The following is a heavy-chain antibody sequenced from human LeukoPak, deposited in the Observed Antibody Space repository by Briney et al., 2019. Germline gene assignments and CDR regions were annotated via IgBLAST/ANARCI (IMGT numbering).Heavy chain of an antibody. CDR2: ISGSGGST. CDR1: RFTFSSYG. D-gene: IGHD3-22*01. CDR3: AKSSYYDASGYYREYYFDY. Sequence: GGSLRLSCAASRFTFSSYGMSWVRQAPGKGLEWVSSISGSGGSTYYTDSVKGRFTISRDNSKNTLYLQMNSLRDEDTAVYYCAKSSYYDASGYYREYYFDYWGQGTLVTVSS. V-gene: IGHV3-23*01. J-gene: IGHJ4*02.